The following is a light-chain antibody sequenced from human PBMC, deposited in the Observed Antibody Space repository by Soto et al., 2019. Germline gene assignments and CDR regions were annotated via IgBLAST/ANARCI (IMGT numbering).Light chain of an antibody. V-gene: IGKV1-27*01. Sequence: DIQMTQSPSSLSASVGDRVTITCRASQDISVYLAWYQQKPGKVPKLLTYGASTLQAGVPSRFSGSGSWTDFTLTISSLQPEDVAKSFCQKFNSATLTFGQGTRLEIK. CDR3: QKFNSATLT. CDR2: GAS. CDR1: QDISVY. J-gene: IGKJ5*01.